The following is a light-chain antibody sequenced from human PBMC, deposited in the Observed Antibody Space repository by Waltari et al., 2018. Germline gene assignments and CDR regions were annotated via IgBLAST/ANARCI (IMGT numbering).Light chain of an antibody. V-gene: IGKV2-28*01. J-gene: IGKJ4*01. CDR2: LGA. CDR3: MQALESPLT. CDR1: RGRLHRNGYKY. Sequence: DIVMSQSPLSLPVTPGEPASISCRSSRGRLHRNGYKYLDWYLQRPGQSPQLLIYLGAMRASGVPDSVSGGGSGTNFTLKISRVEAEVVGVYFCMQALESPLTFGGGTKGEIK.